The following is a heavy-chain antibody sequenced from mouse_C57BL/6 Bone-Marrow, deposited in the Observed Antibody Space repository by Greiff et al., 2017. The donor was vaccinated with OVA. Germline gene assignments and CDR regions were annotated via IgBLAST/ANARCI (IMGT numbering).Heavy chain of an antibody. CDR1: GYTFTSYW. V-gene: IGHV1-69*01. Sequence: VQLQQPGAELVMPGASVKLSCQASGYTFTSYWMHRVKPRPGQGLEWIGEIYSSDSYTNHNQKFKGKSTLTVDKSSRTAYMKRSSLTSEDSAVDYWAGDGCGTAAVDYWGQGTSVTVSS. CDR2: IYSSDSYT. J-gene: IGHJ4*01. CDR3: AGDGCGTAAVDY. D-gene: IGHD1-2*01.